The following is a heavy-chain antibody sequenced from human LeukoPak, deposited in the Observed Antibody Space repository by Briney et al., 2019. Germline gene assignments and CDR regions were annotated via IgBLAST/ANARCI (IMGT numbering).Heavy chain of an antibody. J-gene: IGHJ4*02. V-gene: IGHV3-53*01. CDR2: IYSGGST. D-gene: IGHD2-21*02. CDR3: VRGAVTGQQCEN. Sequence: GGSLRLSCAASGFTVSSDYMSWVRQAPGKGLEWVSVIYSGGSTYYADSVKGRFTISRDNSKNTLYLQMNSLRDEDTAVYYCVRGAVTGQQCENWGQGTLVTVSS. CDR1: GFTVSSDY.